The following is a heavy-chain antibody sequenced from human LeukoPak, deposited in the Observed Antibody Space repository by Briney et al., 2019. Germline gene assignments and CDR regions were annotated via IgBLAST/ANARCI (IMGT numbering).Heavy chain of an antibody. J-gene: IGHJ3*02. CDR3: ARYRIAAAAAAFDI. Sequence: PSETLSLTCAVSGGSFSGYYWTWIRQPPGKGLEWIGYIYYSGSTNYNPSLKSRVTISVDTSKNQFSLKLSSVTAADTAVYYCARYRIAAAAAAFDIWGQGTMVTVSS. CDR2: IYYSGST. D-gene: IGHD6-13*01. CDR1: GGSFSGYY. V-gene: IGHV4-59*08.